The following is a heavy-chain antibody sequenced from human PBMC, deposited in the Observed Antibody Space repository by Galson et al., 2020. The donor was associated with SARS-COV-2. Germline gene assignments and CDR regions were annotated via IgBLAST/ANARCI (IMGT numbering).Heavy chain of an antibody. V-gene: IGHV4-59*11. CDR3: ARLKAGSPGLDF. D-gene: IGHD3-3*01. J-gene: IGHJ4*02. Sequence: SETLSLTCTGSGGSIATQCCSWVRQTPGKGLEWIGCVYGSGTTKYSPSLKSRLTISLDASKSQFSLKLNSVTTADTAVYYCARLKAGSPGLDFWGQGILVTVSS. CDR1: GGSIATQC. CDR2: VYGSGTT.